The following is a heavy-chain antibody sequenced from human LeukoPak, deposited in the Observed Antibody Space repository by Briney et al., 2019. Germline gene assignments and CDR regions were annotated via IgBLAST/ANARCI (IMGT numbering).Heavy chain of an antibody. D-gene: IGHD6-13*01. CDR1: GFTVSSNY. J-gene: IGHJ4*02. CDR2: ISSGSNYR. Sequence: GGSLRLSCAASGFTVSSNYMGWLRQAPGKGLEWVSYISSGSNYRNYADSVKGRFTISRDDAKNSLYLQMNTLRDEDTAVYYCVRTGLASAGVGEYWGQGALVTVSS. CDR3: VRTGLASAGVGEY. V-gene: IGHV3-11*06.